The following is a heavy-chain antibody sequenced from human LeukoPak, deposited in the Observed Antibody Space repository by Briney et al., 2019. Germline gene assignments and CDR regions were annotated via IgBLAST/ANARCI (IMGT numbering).Heavy chain of an antibody. D-gene: IGHD2-2*01. J-gene: IGHJ4*02. V-gene: IGHV3-21*01. CDR2: ISSSSNNI. Sequence: GGSLRLSCAASGFTFSTYTMNWVRQAPGKGLEWVSSISSSSNNINYADSVKGRSTISRDNAMNSVHLQMNSLRVEDTAVYYCARGYQRPDYWGQGTLITVSS. CDR3: ARGYQRPDY. CDR1: GFTFSTYT.